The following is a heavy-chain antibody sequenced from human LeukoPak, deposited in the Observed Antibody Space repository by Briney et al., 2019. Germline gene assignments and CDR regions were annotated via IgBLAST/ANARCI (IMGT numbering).Heavy chain of an antibody. Sequence: GRSLRLSCAASGFTFSRYGVHWVRQAPGKGLEWVAVISYDGSNEYYADSVKGRFTITRDNSKNTLYLQMNSLRAEDTAVYYCANSHITLIVIPILTYWGQGTLVTVSS. CDR3: ANSHITLIVIPILTY. J-gene: IGHJ4*02. V-gene: IGHV3-30*18. CDR1: GFTFSRYG. D-gene: IGHD3-22*01. CDR2: ISYDGSNE.